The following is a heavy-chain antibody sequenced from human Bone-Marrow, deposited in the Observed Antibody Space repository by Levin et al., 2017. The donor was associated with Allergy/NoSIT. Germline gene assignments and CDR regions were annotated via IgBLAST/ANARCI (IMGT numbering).Heavy chain of an antibody. CDR1: GGSITNYY. CDR2: IYYSGST. D-gene: IGHD6-13*01. Sequence: SETLSLTCTVSGGSITNYYWSWIRQPPGKGLEWIGYIYYSGSTNYNPSLKSRVTISVDTSKNQFSLKLSSVTAADSAVYYCARDRTIAAAGGGHYYYGMDGWGQGTTVTVSS. J-gene: IGHJ6*02. V-gene: IGHV4-59*01. CDR3: ARDRTIAAAGGGHYYYGMDG.